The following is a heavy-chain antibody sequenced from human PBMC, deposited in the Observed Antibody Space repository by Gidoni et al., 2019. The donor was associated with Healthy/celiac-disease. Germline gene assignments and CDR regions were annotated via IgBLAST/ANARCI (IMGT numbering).Heavy chain of an antibody. D-gene: IGHD3-22*01. CDR1: GLTFSSYE. CDR2: ISSSGSTI. J-gene: IGHJ4*02. Sequence: EVQLVESGGGLVQPGGSLRLSCAASGLTFSSYEMHWVRQAPGKGLEWVSYISSSGSTIYYADSVKGRFTISRDNAKNSLYLQMNSLRAEDTAVYYCARSLSGLLLHTFDYWGQGTLVTVSS. V-gene: IGHV3-48*03. CDR3: ARSLSGLLLHTFDY.